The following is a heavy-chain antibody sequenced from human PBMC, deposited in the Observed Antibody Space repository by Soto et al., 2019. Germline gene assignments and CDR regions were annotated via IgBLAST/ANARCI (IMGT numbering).Heavy chain of an antibody. V-gene: IGHV1-24*01. J-gene: IGHJ4*02. D-gene: IGHD6-19*01. CDR2: FDPEDGET. Sequence: QVQLVQSGAEVKKPGASVKVSCKVSGYTLTELSMHWVRQAPGKGLEWMGGFDPEDGETIYAQKFQGRVTMTEATSTDTAYMELSSLRSEDTAVYYCATGGWYSGPNRGFDYWGQGTLVTVSS. CDR1: GYTLTELS. CDR3: ATGGWYSGPNRGFDY.